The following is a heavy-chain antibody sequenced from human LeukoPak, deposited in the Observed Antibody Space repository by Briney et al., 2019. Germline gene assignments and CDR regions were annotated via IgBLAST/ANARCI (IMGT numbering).Heavy chain of an antibody. D-gene: IGHD6-19*01. V-gene: IGHV3-30*04. Sequence: PGGSLRLSCAASGFTFSSYAMHWVRQAPGKGLEWVAVISYDGSNKYYADSVKGRFTISRDNSKNTLYLQMNSLRAEDTAVYYCANFPGGSGNYWGQGTLVTVSS. CDR2: ISYDGSNK. CDR3: ANFPGGSGNY. J-gene: IGHJ4*02. CDR1: GFTFSSYA.